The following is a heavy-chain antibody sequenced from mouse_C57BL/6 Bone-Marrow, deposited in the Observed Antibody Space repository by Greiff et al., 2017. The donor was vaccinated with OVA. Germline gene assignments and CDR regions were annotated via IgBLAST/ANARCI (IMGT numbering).Heavy chain of an antibody. CDR1: GYTFTSYW. J-gene: IGHJ3*01. V-gene: IGHV1-5*01. D-gene: IGHD1-1*01. Sequence: SGTVLARPGASVQMSCKTSGYTFTSYWLHWVKQRPGQGLEWIGAIYPGNSDTSYTQKFKGKAKLTAVTSASTAYMELSSLTNEDSAVYYCTRKRVYYGSSYVAWFAYWGQGTLVTVSA. CDR2: IYPGNSDT. CDR3: TRKRVYYGSSYVAWFAY.